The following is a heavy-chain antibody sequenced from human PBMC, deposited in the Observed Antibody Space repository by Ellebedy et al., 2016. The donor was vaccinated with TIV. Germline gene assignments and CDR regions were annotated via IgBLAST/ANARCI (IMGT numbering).Heavy chain of an antibody. J-gene: IGHJ4*02. V-gene: IGHV3-33*08. Sequence: GESLKISXAASGFTFGDIAMHWVRQAPGKGLEWVAIIWFDGSKQYYADSVKGRFTISRDNSKNALFLQMNSLIADDTAVYYCARDRGTGSQYGWYFEPWGQGTSVTVSS. CDR2: IWFDGSKQ. CDR1: GFTFGDIA. CDR3: ARDRGTGSQYGWYFEP. D-gene: IGHD2-8*02.